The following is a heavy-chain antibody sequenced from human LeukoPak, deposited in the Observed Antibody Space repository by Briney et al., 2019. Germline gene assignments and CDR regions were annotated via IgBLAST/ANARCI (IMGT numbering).Heavy chain of an antibody. CDR3: ARENDLGVGDY. D-gene: IGHD3-3*01. CDR2: IYYSGST. J-gene: IGHJ4*02. V-gene: IGHV4-39*07. CDR1: GGSISSSSYY. Sequence: SETLSLTCTVSGGSISSSSYYWGWIRQPPGKGLEWIGSIYYSGSTYYNPSLKSRVTISVDTSKNQFSLKLSSVTAADTAVYYCARENDLGVGDYWGQGTLVTVSS.